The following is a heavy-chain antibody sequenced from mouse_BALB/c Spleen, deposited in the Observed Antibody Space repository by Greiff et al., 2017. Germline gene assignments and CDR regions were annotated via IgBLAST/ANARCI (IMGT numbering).Heavy chain of an antibody. D-gene: IGHD2-4*01. CDR1: GFTFSSYA. V-gene: IGHV5-9-3*01. CDR2: ISSGGSYT. Sequence: EVKLMESGGGLVKPGGSLKLSCAASGFTFSSYAMSWVRQTPEKRLEWVATISSGGSYTYYPDSVQGRFTISRDNAKNTLYLQMSSLRSADTAMYCCARRGYDYDGGAMDYWGQGASVTVS. J-gene: IGHJ4*01. CDR3: ARRGYDYDGGAMDY.